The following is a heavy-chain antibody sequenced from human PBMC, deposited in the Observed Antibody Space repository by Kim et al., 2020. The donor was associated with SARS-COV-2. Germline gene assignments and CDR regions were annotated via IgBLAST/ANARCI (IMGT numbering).Heavy chain of an antibody. CDR1: GGSISSSSYY. Sequence: SETLSLTCTVSGGSISSSSYYWGWIRQPPGKGLEWIGSIYYSGSTYYNPSLKSRVTISVDTSKNQFSLKLSSVTAADTAVYYCARDGAFVVVPRHWGQGTLVTVSS. J-gene: IGHJ1*01. D-gene: IGHD2-21*01. V-gene: IGHV4-39*07. CDR2: IYYSGST. CDR3: ARDGAFVVVPRH.